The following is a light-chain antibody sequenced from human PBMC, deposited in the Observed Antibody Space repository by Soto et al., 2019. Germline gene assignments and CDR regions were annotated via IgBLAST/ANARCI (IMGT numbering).Light chain of an antibody. CDR2: RNN. CDR3: AAWDDSLSVV. V-gene: IGLV1-47*01. CDR1: SSNIGSNY. J-gene: IGLJ2*01. Sequence: QSVLTQPPSASGTPGQRVTISCSGSSSNIGSNYVYWYQQLPGTAPKLLIYRNNQRPSGXXXRFXXSKSGTSASLAISGLXXXXXXXYYCAAWDDSLSVVFGGGTKLTVL.